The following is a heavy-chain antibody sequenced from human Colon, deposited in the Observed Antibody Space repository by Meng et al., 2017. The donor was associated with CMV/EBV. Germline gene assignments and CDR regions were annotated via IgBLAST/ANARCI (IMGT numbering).Heavy chain of an antibody. CDR1: GFTVSSNY. V-gene: IGHV3-53*01. D-gene: IGHD6-19*01. J-gene: IGHJ2*01. Sequence: ETLSLTCAASGFTVSSNYMSWVRQAPGKGLEWVSVIYSGGSTYYADSVKGRFTISRDNSKNTLYLQMNSLRAEDTAVYYCARAGRAGSWYFDLWGRGTLVTVSS. CDR3: ARAGRAGSWYFDL. CDR2: IYSGGST.